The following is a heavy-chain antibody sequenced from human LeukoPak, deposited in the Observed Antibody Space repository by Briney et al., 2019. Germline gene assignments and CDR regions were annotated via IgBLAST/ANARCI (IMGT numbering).Heavy chain of an antibody. D-gene: IGHD2-15*01. CDR3: AKAGAVVVVAAKYFDY. CDR1: GFSLTTYA. CDR2: ISDRGDST. V-gene: IGHV3-23*01. J-gene: IGHJ4*02. Sequence: GGSLRLSCAASGFSLTTYAMGWVRQAPGKGLEWVSVISDRGDSTYYADSVKGRFTISRDNSKNTLYLQMNSLRAEDTAVYYCAKAGAVVVVAAKYFDYWGQGTLVTVSS.